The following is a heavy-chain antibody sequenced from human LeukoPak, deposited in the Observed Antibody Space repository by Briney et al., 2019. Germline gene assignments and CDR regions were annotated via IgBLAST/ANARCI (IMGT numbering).Heavy chain of an antibody. J-gene: IGHJ4*02. CDR2: INHSGST. D-gene: IGHD6-13*01. V-gene: IGHV4-34*01. Sequence: ASETLSLTCAVYGGSFSGYYWSWIRQPPGKGLEWIGEINHSGSTNYNPSLKSRVTISVDTSKNQFSLKLSSVTAADTAVYYCARLDRIAAAGTCFDYWGQGTLVTVSS. CDR1: GGSFSGYY. CDR3: ARLDRIAAAGTCFDY.